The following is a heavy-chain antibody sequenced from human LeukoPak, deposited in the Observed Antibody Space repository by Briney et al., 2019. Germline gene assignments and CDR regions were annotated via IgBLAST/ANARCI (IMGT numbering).Heavy chain of an antibody. D-gene: IGHD3-3*01. V-gene: IGHV3-33*01. J-gene: IGHJ4*02. CDR2: IWYDGSNK. CDR1: GFTFSSYG. CDR3: ARDGAFSLRFLEWLDY. Sequence: GGSLRLSCAASGFTFSSYGMHWVRQAPGKGLEWVAVIWYDGSNKYYADSVKGRFTISRDNSKNTLYLQMNSLRAEDTAVYYCARDGAFSLRFLEWLDYWGQGTLVTVSS.